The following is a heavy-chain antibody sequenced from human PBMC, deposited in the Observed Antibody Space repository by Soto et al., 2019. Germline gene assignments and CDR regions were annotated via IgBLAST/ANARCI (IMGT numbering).Heavy chain of an antibody. CDR2: GYHGGNT. Sequence: QLQLQESGPGLVKPSETQSLTCTVSGGSISSNSYYWAWIRQPPGKGLEWIGSGYHGGNTYYNPSHKRRDTISVDTSTNQFSLKLNSVTAADTAVYYCARHLSGYGYLYFEYWGQGILVTVSS. V-gene: IGHV4-39*01. CDR3: ARHLSGYGYLYFEY. D-gene: IGHD5-18*01. CDR1: GGSISSNSYY. J-gene: IGHJ4*02.